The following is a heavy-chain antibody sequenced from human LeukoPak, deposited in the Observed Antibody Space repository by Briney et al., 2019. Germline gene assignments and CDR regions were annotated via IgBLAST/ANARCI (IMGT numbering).Heavy chain of an antibody. CDR3: ARRAGAYSHPYDY. J-gene: IGHJ4*02. Sequence: GGSLRLSCTVSGFTVSSNSMSWVRQAPGKGLEWVSFIYSDNTHYSDSVKGRFTISRDNSKNTLYLQMNSLRAEDTAVYYCARRAGAYSHPYDYWGPGTLVTVSS. CDR1: GFTVSSNS. D-gene: IGHD4/OR15-4a*01. CDR2: IYSDNT. V-gene: IGHV3-53*01.